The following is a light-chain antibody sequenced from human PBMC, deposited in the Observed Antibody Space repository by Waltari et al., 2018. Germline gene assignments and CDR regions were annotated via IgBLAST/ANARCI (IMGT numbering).Light chain of an antibody. CDR1: TLHIGGHSY. CDR2: DVT. Sequence: HSALAQPAPVSGSPGQSTSISCPGTTLHIGGHSYVSWYQQHTGQAPKAILYDVTYRPSGISNRFSGSKSGNTASLTIYGLQAEDEAYYYCSSYTSNISWVFGGGTKLTVL. CDR3: SSYTSNISWV. J-gene: IGLJ3*02. V-gene: IGLV2-14*03.